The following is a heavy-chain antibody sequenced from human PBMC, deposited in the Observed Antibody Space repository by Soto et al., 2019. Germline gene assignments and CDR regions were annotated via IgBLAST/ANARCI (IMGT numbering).Heavy chain of an antibody. V-gene: IGHV4-59*08. CDR3: ARTDYALHHAFDI. J-gene: IGHJ3*02. D-gene: IGHD4-17*01. CDR1: GGSINSYY. CDR2: IYYSGST. Sequence: PSETLSLTCTVSGGSINSYYWSWIRQPPGKGLEWIGYIYYSGSTNYNPSLKSRVTISVDTSKNQFSLKLSSVTAADTAVYYCARTDYALHHAFDIWGQGTMVTVSS.